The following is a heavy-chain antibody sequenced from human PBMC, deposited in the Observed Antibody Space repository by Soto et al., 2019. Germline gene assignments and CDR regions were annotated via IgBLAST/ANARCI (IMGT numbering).Heavy chain of an antibody. CDR2: ISYSGST. CDR1: GGSISSSSYY. CDR3: ARPGDGYNYDWYFDL. V-gene: IGHV4-39*01. D-gene: IGHD5-12*01. J-gene: IGHJ2*01. Sequence: SETLSLTCTVSGGSISSSSYYLGWIRQPPGKGLEWIGSISYSGSTYYNPSLKSRVTISVDTSKNQFSLKLSSVTAADTAVYYCARPGDGYNYDWYFDLWGRGTLVT.